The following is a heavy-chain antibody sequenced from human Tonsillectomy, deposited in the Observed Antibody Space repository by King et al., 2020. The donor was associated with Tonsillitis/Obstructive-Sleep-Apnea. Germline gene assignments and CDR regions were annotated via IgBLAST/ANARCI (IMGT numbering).Heavy chain of an antibody. CDR3: ARRCGRAYADY. V-gene: IGHV5-51*01. J-gene: IGHJ4*02. CDR2: IFPGDSDT. Sequence: QLVQSGAEVKKPGESLKISCQGSGYPFTNSWIGWVRQMPGKGLEWMGIIFPGDSDTRYSPSFQGQVTISADKSINTAYLQWSSLKASDTALYFCARRCGRAYADYWGQGTLVIVS. CDR1: GYPFTNSW. D-gene: IGHD2-21*01.